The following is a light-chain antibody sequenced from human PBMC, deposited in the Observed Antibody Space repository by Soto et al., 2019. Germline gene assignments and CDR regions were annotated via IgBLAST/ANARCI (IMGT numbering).Light chain of an antibody. J-gene: IGLJ2*01. V-gene: IGLV2-14*01. CDR3: SSYTSSSTLDVV. Sequence: QSALTQPASVSGSPGQSIIISCSGTSSDVGGHNYVSWYQQHPGKAPKLMIYEVSNRPSGVSNRFSGSKSGNTASLTISGLQAEDEADYYCSSYTSSSTLDVVFGGGTKVTVL. CDR2: EVS. CDR1: SSDVGGHNY.